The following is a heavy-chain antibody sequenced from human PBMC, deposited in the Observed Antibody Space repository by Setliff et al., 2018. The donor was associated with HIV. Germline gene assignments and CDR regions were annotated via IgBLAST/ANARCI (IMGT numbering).Heavy chain of an antibody. D-gene: IGHD5-18*01. CDR1: GDSTGSSSSY. CDR2: IYYSGST. Sequence: SETLSLTCTVSGDSTGSSSSYWGWIRQPPGKGLEWIGSIYYSGSTYYNPSLKSRVTISVDTSKNQFSLKLNSVTAADTAVYYCARTRGYTYGYIDSWAQGTLVTVSS. CDR3: ARTRGYTYGYIDS. J-gene: IGHJ4*02. V-gene: IGHV4-39*01.